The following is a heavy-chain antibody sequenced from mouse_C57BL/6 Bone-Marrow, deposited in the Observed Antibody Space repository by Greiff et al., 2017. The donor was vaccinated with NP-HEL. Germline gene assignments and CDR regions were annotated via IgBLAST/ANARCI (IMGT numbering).Heavy chain of an antibody. J-gene: IGHJ2*01. Sequence: QVQLQQSGAELVRPGTSVKMSCKASGYTFTNYWIGWAKQRPGHGLEWIGDIYPGGGYTNYNEKFKGKATLTADKSSSTAYMQFSSLTSEDSAIYYCARKDDGSSYYLDYWGQGTTLTVSS. CDR3: ARKDDGSSYYLDY. CDR1: GYTFTNYW. V-gene: IGHV1-63*01. CDR2: IYPGGGYT. D-gene: IGHD1-1*01.